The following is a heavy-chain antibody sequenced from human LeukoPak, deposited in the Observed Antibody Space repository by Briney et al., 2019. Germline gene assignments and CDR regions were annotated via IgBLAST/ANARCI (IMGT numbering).Heavy chain of an antibody. J-gene: IGHJ3*02. Sequence: PGGSLRLSCAASGFTFSSYGMHWVRQAPGKGLEWVAVIWYDGSNKYYADSVKGRFTISRDNSKNTLYLQMNSLRAEDTAVYYCARADDYGDSSSFAFDIWGQGTMVSVSS. CDR2: IWYDGSNK. V-gene: IGHV3-33*01. CDR1: GFTFSSYG. D-gene: IGHD4-17*01. CDR3: ARADDYGDSSSFAFDI.